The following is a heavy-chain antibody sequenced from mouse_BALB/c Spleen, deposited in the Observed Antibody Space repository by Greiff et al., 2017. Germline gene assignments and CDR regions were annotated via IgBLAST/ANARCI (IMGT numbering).Heavy chain of an antibody. D-gene: IGHD2-1*01. V-gene: IGHV1S22*01. J-gene: IGHJ3*01. Sequence: LQQPGSELVRPGASVKLSCKASGYTFTSYWMHWVKQRPGQGLEWIGNIYPGSGSTNYDEKFKSKATLTVDTSSSTAYMQLSSLTSEDSAVYYCTREVYGNAVAYWGQGTLVTVSA. CDR3: TREVYGNAVAY. CDR1: GYTFTSYW. CDR2: IYPGSGST.